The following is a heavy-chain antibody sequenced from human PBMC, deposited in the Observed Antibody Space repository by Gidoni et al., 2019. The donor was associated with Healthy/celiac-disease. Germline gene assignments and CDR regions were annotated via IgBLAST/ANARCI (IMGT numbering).Heavy chain of an antibody. D-gene: IGHD6-13*01. CDR2: IRYDGSNK. J-gene: IGHJ3*02. CDR1: GFTFSSYG. Sequence: QVQLVESGGGVVQPGGSLRLSCAASGFTFSSYGMHWVRQAPGKGLEWVAFIRYDGSNKYYADSVKGRFTISRDNSKNTLYLQMNSLRAEDTAVYYCAKDQGSSWYNAFDIWGQGTMVTVSS. V-gene: IGHV3-30*02. CDR3: AKDQGSSWYNAFDI.